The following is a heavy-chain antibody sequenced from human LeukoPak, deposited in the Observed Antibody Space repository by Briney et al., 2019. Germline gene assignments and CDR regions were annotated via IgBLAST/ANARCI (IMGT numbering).Heavy chain of an antibody. J-gene: IGHJ5*02. Sequence: GGSLRLSCAASGFTFSSYEMNWVRQAPGKGLEWVSYIYSSGGNIYYADSVKGRFTISRDNAKNSLYLQMNSLRAEDTAVYYCARRGTTYCTVDSCHPDWFDPWGQGTLVTVSS. CDR2: IYSSGGNI. V-gene: IGHV3-48*03. CDR3: ARRGTTYCTVDSCHPDWFDP. CDR1: GFTFSSYE. D-gene: IGHD2-15*01.